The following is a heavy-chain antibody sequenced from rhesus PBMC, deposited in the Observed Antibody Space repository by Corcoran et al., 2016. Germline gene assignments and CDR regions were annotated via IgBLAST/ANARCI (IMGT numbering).Heavy chain of an antibody. CDR1: GFTFSDHY. CDR3: ARSDPRSWWSDYPYYVDY. Sequence: EVQLLESGGGLVQPGGSLRLSCVASGFTFSDHYMDWVRQAPGKGLEWVSSISGSSSTTLYPDSVKGRFTISRDNAKNTVYLQRNILRAEDTAVYYGARSDPRSWWSDYPYYVDYWGQGVLVTVSS. CDR2: ISGSSSTT. J-gene: IGHJ4*01. V-gene: IGHV3-110*01. D-gene: IGHD3-22*01.